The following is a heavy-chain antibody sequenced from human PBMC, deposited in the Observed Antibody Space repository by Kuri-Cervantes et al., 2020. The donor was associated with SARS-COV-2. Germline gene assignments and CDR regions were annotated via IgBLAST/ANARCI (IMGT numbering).Heavy chain of an antibody. D-gene: IGHD3-10*01. J-gene: IGHJ5*02. CDR3: ARVVRGVSVHWFDP. CDR1: GFTFSSYS. CDR2: IKQDGSEK. Sequence: GGSLRLSCAASGFTFSSYSMNWVRQAPGKGLEWVANIKQDGSEKYYVDSVKGRFTISRDNAKNSLYLQMNSLRAEDTAVYYCARVVRGVSVHWFDPWGQGTLVTVSS. V-gene: IGHV3-7*01.